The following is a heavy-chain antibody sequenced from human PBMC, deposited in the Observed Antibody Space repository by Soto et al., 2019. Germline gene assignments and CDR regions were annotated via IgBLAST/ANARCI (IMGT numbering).Heavy chain of an antibody. Sequence: HPGGSLRLSCAASGFTFSTYAMHWVRQAPGKGLECVAVISYDGSNKNYADSVKGRFTISRDDSKNTLYLQMNSLRAEDTALYYCARDLRSGYSGYGHFDYWGQGTLVTVSS. V-gene: IGHV3-30-3*01. CDR1: GFTFSTYA. CDR3: ARDLRSGYSGYGHFDY. D-gene: IGHD5-12*01. J-gene: IGHJ4*02. CDR2: ISYDGSNK.